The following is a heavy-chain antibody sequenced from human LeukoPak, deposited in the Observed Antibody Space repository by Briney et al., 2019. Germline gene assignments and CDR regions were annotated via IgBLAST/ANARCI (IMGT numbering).Heavy chain of an antibody. J-gene: IGHJ4*02. Sequence: ASVKVSCKAAGYTFTSYYMHWVRQAPGQGLEWMGIINPSGGSTSYAQKFQGRVTMTRDTSTSTVYMELNSLRAEDTAVYFCARDYYYGAGNYGYYFDFWGQGTLVTVSS. CDR3: ARDYYYGAGNYGYYFDF. V-gene: IGHV1-46*01. CDR1: GYTFTSYY. CDR2: INPSGGST. D-gene: IGHD3-10*01.